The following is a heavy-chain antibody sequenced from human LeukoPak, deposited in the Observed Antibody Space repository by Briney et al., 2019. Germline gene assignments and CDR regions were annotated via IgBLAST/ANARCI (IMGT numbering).Heavy chain of an antibody. J-gene: IGHJ4*02. CDR3: AKGDDIGKHPTRAYYFDI. CDR2: TGLESVHT. CDR1: GFIFSRHA. Sequence: GGSLRLSCAASGFIFSRHAMSWVRQAPGKGLEWVSTTGLESVHTLCADSVQGRFTVSRDNSRNTLDLQMDNLKVDDTAVYYCAKGDDIGKHPTRAYYFDIWGQGALVTVSS. D-gene: IGHD5-24*01. V-gene: IGHV3-23*01.